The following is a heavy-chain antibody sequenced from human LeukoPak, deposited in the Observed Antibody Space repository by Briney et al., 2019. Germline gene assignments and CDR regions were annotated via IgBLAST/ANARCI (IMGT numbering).Heavy chain of an antibody. CDR2: IWSEGSNK. V-gene: IGHV3-33*01. Sequence: QSGGSLRLSCAASGFTFSSYAMHWVRQVPGKGLEWVAFIWSEGSNKYYADSVRGRFTISRDNSKNTLYLQINSLRAEDTAVYYCARDLYSVSSWSAYDSWGQGILVTVSS. J-gene: IGHJ4*02. CDR3: ARDLYSVSSWSAYDS. CDR1: GFTFSSYA. D-gene: IGHD5/OR15-5a*01.